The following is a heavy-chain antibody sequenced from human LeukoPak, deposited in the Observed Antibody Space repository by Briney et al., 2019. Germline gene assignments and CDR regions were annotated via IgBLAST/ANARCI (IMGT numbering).Heavy chain of an antibody. Sequence: PGGSLRLSCAASGFTFTNFWMTWVRQAPGKGLEWVATIKQDGSENYYVDSVKGRFTISRDNAKNSMYMQMNSLRAEDTAVYYCTRHWYCSGGIRSFDYWGQGTLVTVSS. CDR1: GFTFTNFW. CDR2: IKQDGSEN. D-gene: IGHD2-15*01. J-gene: IGHJ4*02. CDR3: TRHWYCSGGIRSFDY. V-gene: IGHV3-7*01.